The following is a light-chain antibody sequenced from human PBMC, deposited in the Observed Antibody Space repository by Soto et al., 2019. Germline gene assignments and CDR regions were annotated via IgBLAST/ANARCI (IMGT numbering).Light chain of an antibody. V-gene: IGLV2-23*01. Sequence: QSVLTQPASVSGSPGQSITISCTGTSRDVGNYNLFSWYQQYTDKAPKLIIYEGTKRPSGVSDRFSGSWSGNTASLTISGLQAEDEADYYCCARADTSTVLFGGGTKLTVL. J-gene: IGLJ2*01. CDR2: EGT. CDR3: CARADTSTVL. CDR1: SRDVGNYNL.